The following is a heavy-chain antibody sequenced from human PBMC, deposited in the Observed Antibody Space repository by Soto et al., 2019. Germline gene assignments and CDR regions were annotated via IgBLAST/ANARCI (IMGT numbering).Heavy chain of an antibody. J-gene: IGHJ4*02. CDR1: GGSISNSNHY. CDR3: ARQRRMALGGTGYFDY. V-gene: IGHV4-39*01. CDR2: IYYSGTT. Sequence: SETLSLTCTVSGGSISNSNHYWAWVRQPPGKGLAWIGSIYYSGTTYYNPSLQSRVTISVDTSKDEFSLKLNSVTAADTAVYYCARQRRMALGGTGYFDYWGQGTLVTVSS. D-gene: IGHD1-7*01.